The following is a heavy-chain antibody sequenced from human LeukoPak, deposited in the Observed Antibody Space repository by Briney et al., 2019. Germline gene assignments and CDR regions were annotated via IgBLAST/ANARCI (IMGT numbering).Heavy chain of an antibody. J-gene: IGHJ4*02. CDR2: INTDTENP. CDR3: ARGNGYSYGMYYFDY. D-gene: IGHD5-18*01. CDR1: GYTFTTYA. Sequence: HGASVKVSCKASGYTFTTYAVNWVRQAPGQGLEWMGWINTDTENPTYAQGFTGRFVFSLDTSVSTAYLQISSLKAEDTAVYYCARGNGYSYGMYYFDYWGQGTLVTVSS. V-gene: IGHV7-4-1*02.